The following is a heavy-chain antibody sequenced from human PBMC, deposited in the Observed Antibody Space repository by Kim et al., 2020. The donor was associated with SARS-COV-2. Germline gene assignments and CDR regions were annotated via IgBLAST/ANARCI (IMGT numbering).Heavy chain of an antibody. CDR3: ARVKGGSYFNAFDI. J-gene: IGHJ3*02. V-gene: IGHV3-30*04. CDR1: GFTFSSYA. D-gene: IGHD1-26*01. Sequence: GGSLRLSCVASGFTFSSYAMHWVRQAPGKGLEWVAVITYDGSNKYYADSVKGRFTISRDNSKNTLYLQMNSLRAEDTAVYYCARVKGGSYFNAFDIWGQGKMVTVSS. CDR2: ITYDGSNK.